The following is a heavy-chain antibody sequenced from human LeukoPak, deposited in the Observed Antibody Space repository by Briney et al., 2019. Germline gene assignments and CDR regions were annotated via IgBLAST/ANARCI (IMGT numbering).Heavy chain of an antibody. CDR1: GGSISNDY. J-gene: IGHJ5*02. V-gene: IGHV4-59*01. CDR3: ARARYSSRGGWFDP. Sequence: PETLSLICTVSGGSISNDYWSWIRQPPGKGLEWIGYIYYSGSTNYNPSLKSRVTISVDTSKNQSSLKVISVTAADTAVYHCARARYSSRGGWFDPWGQGTLVTVSS. CDR2: IYYSGST. D-gene: IGHD6-19*01.